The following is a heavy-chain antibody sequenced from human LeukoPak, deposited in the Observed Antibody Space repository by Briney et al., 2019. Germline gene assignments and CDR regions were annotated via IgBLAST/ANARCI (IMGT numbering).Heavy chain of an antibody. J-gene: IGHJ3*02. Sequence: ASVKVSCKASGYTFTSYAMNWVRQAPGQGLEWMGWINTNTGNPTYAQGFTGRFVFSLDTSVSTAYLQISSLKAEDTAVYYCARSYYYDGSGYFDHDAFDIWGQGTMVTVSS. D-gene: IGHD3-22*01. V-gene: IGHV7-4-1*02. CDR3: ARSYYYDGSGYFDHDAFDI. CDR2: INTNTGNP. CDR1: GYTFTSYA.